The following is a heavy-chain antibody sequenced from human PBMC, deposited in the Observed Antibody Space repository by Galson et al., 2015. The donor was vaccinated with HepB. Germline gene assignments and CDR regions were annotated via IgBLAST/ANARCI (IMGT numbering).Heavy chain of an antibody. J-gene: IGHJ4*02. D-gene: IGHD3-10*01. V-gene: IGHV3-30*18. CDR3: AKDRDRGSGIDY. Sequence: SLRLSCAASGFTFSSYGMHWVRQAPGKGLEWVAVISYDGSNKYYADSVKGRFTISRDNSKNTLYLQMNSLRAEDTAVYYCAKDRDRGSGIDYWGQGTLVTVSS. CDR1: GFTFSSYG. CDR2: ISYDGSNK.